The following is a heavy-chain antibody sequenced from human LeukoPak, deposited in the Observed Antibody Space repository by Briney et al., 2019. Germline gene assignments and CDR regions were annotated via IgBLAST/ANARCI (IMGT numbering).Heavy chain of an antibody. D-gene: IGHD3-16*02. Sequence: PGGSLRLSCAASGFTFDDYGMHWVRQAPGKGLEWVSGISWNSGSIGYADSVKGRFTISRDNAKNSLYLQMNSLRAEDMALYYCAKDIRKLLITFGGVIVPDAFDIWGQGTMVTVSS. CDR2: ISWNSGSI. V-gene: IGHV3-9*03. J-gene: IGHJ3*02. CDR3: AKDIRKLLITFGGVIVPDAFDI. CDR1: GFTFDDYG.